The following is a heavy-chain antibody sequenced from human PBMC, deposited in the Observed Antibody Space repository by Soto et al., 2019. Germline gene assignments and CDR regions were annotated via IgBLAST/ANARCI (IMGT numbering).Heavy chain of an antibody. CDR3: ARDKRVGALVDY. J-gene: IGHJ4*02. V-gene: IGHV6-1*01. CDR2: TYYRSSWFY. D-gene: IGHD3-16*01. Sequence: SQTLSLTCAISGDSISSNSAAWNWIRQSPSRGLEWLGRTYYRSSWFYDYAVSLKSRITINADASKNQFSLQLNSVTPDDTAMYYCARDKRVGALVDYWGQGTLVTVSS. CDR1: GDSISSNSAA.